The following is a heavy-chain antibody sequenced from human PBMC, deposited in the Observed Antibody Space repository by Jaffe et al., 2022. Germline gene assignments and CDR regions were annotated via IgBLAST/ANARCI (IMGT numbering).Heavy chain of an antibody. CDR1: GGSFSGYY. V-gene: IGHV4-34*01. Sequence: QVQLQQWGAGLLKPSETLSLTCAVYGGSFSGYYWSWIRQPPGKGLEWIGEINHSGSTNYNPSLKSRVTISVDTSKNQFSLKLSSVTAADTAVYYCARDKHYCSGGSCYSRDAFDIWGQGTMVTVSS. D-gene: IGHD2-15*01. CDR3: ARDKHYCSGGSCYSRDAFDI. J-gene: IGHJ3*02. CDR2: INHSGST.